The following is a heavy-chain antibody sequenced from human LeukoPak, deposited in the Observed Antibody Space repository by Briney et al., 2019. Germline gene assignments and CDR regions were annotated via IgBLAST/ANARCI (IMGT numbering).Heavy chain of an antibody. CDR2: INPNSGGT. CDR1: GYTFTGYY. D-gene: IGHD6-6*01. J-gene: IGHJ4*02. V-gene: IGHV1-2*02. CDR3: ARDLKGSSHQNY. Sequence: ASVKVPCKASGYTFTGYYMHWVRQAPGQGLEWMGWINPNSGGTNYAQKFQGRVTMTRDTSISTAYMELSSLRSEDTAVYYCARDLKGSSHQNYWGQGTLVTVSS.